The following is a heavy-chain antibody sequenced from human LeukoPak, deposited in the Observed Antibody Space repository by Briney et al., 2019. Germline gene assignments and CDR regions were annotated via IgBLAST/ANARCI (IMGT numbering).Heavy chain of an antibody. CDR1: GLIFSNLK. V-gene: IGHV3-48*03. CDR2: ISAGGRTT. J-gene: IGHJ4*02. D-gene: IGHD6-19*01. Sequence: GGSLRLSCAVSGLIFSNLKMNWVRQPPGKGLEWVSYISAGGRTTFYADSVTGRFTISRDNAKNSLYLQMSSLRVEDTAVYYCARDRLGPFDYWGQGTLVTVSS. CDR3: ARDRLGPFDY.